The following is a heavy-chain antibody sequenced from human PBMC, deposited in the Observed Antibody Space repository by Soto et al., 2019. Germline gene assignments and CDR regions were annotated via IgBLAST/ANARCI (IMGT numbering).Heavy chain of an antibody. Sequence: SETLSLTCAVYGGSVSGYFWSWIRQPPGKGLEWIGEINHSGTTSYSPSLDSRVTTSVDTSKNQFSLRLSSVTAADTAIYYCARRYCSDSHRSYFDYWGPGSLVTVS. V-gene: IGHV4-34*01. J-gene: IGHJ4*02. CDR3: ARRYCSDSHRSYFDY. D-gene: IGHD2-15*01. CDR2: INHSGTT. CDR1: GGSVSGYF.